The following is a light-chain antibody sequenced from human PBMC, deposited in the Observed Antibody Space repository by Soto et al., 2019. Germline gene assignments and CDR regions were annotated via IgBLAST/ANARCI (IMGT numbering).Light chain of an antibody. CDR3: QQYGKLPIT. J-gene: IGKJ5*01. V-gene: IGKV3-20*01. Sequence: EIVLTQSPGTLSLSPGERVTLSCRASQSVTSSYLTWYQQKRGQAPRXIIYGASPREAGILDVFSGSGSGTEFTLTISSLEPEDFAVSYCQQYGKLPITFGQGTRLEIK. CDR1: QSVTSSY. CDR2: GAS.